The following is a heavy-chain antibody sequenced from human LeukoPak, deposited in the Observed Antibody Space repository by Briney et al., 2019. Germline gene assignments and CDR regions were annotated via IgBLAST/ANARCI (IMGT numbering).Heavy chain of an antibody. J-gene: IGHJ4*02. CDR3: ARLPQPSDILTAYANSFDY. D-gene: IGHD3-9*01. V-gene: IGHV3-30*02. CDR2: IRYDGSNK. CDR1: GFTFSSYG. Sequence: GGSLRLSCAASGFTFSSYGMSWVRQAPGKGLEGVAFIRYDGSNKYYADSVKGRFTISRDNSKDTLYLQMNSLRAEDTAVYYCARLPQPSDILTAYANSFDYWGQGSLVTVSS.